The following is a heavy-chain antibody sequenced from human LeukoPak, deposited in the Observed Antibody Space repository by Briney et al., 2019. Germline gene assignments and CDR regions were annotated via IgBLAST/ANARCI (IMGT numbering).Heavy chain of an antibody. CDR2: INPNSGGT. CDR3: ANPAVRLRYNRNDVPLDY. J-gene: IGHJ4*02. V-gene: IGHV1-2*02. Sequence: ASVKVSCKASGYTFTGYYMHWVRQAPGQGLEWMGWINPNSGGTNYAQKLQGRVTRTRDTSISTAYMELSRRRADDTAVYYCANPAVRLRYNRNDVPLDYWGQGTPVTVSS. CDR1: GYTFTGYY. D-gene: IGHD1-1*01.